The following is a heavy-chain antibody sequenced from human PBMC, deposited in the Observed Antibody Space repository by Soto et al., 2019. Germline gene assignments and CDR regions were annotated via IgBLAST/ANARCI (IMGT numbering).Heavy chain of an antibody. D-gene: IGHD3-3*01. Sequence: QVQLVESGGGVVQPGRSLRLSCAASGFTFSNYGMHWVRQAPGKGLEWVAVISYDGSNKRYVDSVKGRFTISRDNSKNTLYLQMNSLRAEDTAVFYCAKSLTIFGESPFDYWGQGTLVTVSS. V-gene: IGHV3-30*18. CDR2: ISYDGSNK. J-gene: IGHJ4*02. CDR1: GFTFSNYG. CDR3: AKSLTIFGESPFDY.